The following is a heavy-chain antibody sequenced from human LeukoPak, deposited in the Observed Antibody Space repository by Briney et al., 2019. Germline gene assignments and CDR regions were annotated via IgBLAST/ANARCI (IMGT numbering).Heavy chain of an antibody. J-gene: IGHJ1*01. D-gene: IGHD5-18*01. CDR1: GGSISSGDYY. Sequence: SQTLSLTCTVSGGSISSGDYYWSWIRQPPGKGLEWIGYIYYSGSTYYNPSLKSRVTISVDTSKNQFSLKLSSVTAADTAVYYCARSDIGYSYGYGTQYFQHWGQGTLVTVSS. V-gene: IGHV4-30-4*01. CDR2: IYYSGST. CDR3: ARSDIGYSYGYGTQYFQH.